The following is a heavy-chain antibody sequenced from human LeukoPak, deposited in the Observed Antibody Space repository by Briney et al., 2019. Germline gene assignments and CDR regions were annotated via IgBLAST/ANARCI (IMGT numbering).Heavy chain of an antibody. Sequence: PGGSLRLSCAASGFTFSDYYMSWIRQAPGKGLEWVSSISSSSSYIYYGDSVKGRFTISRDNAKNSLYLQMNSLRAEDTAVYYCARDGAVTNGRYFDYWGQGTLVTVSS. V-gene: IGHV3-11*06. CDR3: ARDGAVTNGRYFDY. J-gene: IGHJ4*02. CDR2: ISSSSSYI. CDR1: GFTFSDYY. D-gene: IGHD4-17*01.